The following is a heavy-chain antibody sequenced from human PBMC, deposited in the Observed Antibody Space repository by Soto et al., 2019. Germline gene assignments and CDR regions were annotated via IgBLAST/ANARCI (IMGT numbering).Heavy chain of an antibody. CDR1: GFTFSSYA. CDR2: ISGSGGST. CDR3: AKMIYGGNSDSGAFDY. J-gene: IGHJ4*02. V-gene: IGHV3-23*01. D-gene: IGHD2-15*01. Sequence: VQLLESGGGLVQPGGSLRLSCAASGFTFSSYAMSWVRQAPGKGLEWVSAISGSGGSTYYADSVKGRFTISRDNSKNTLYLQMNSLRAEDTAVYYCAKMIYGGNSDSGAFDYWGQGTLVTVSS.